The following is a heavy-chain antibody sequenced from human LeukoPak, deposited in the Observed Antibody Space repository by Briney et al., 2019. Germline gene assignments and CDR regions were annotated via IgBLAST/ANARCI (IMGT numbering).Heavy chain of an antibody. CDR3: ARDPPRYYGSGSDAFDI. V-gene: IGHV4-38-2*02. CDR1: GYSISSGYY. Sequence: SETLSLTCTVSGYSISSGYYWGWLRQPPGRGLEWIGRIYTSGSTNYNPSLKSRVTMSVDTSKNQFSLKLSSVTAADTAVYYCARDPPRYYGSGSDAFDIWGQGTMVTVSS. CDR2: IYTSGST. J-gene: IGHJ3*02. D-gene: IGHD3-10*01.